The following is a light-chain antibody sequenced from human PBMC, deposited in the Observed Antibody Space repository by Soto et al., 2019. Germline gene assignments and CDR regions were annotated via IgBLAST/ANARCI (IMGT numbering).Light chain of an antibody. CDR1: QSISSY. Sequence: DIQMTQSPSSLSASVGDRVTITCRASQSISSYLNWYQQKPGKAPKLLIYAASSLQSGVPSRFSGSGSGTDFTLTISSMQPEYFATYYCQQSYSTLMTFGQGTKVEIK. V-gene: IGKV1-39*01. J-gene: IGKJ1*01. CDR3: QQSYSTLMT. CDR2: AAS.